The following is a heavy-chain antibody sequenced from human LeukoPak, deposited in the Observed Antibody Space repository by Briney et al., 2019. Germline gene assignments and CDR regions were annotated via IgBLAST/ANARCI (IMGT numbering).Heavy chain of an antibody. D-gene: IGHD4-23*01. CDR2: IYDNGNT. J-gene: IGHJ4*02. CDR3: ARERWLGYYFDY. V-gene: IGHV3-66*03. Sequence: GGSLRLSCAASGFIVSSNYMSWVRQAPGKGLDWVSIIYDNGNTYYADSVKGRFTISRDNSKNTLYLQMNSLRAEDTAVYYCARERWLGYYFDYWGQGTLVTVSS. CDR1: GFIVSSNY.